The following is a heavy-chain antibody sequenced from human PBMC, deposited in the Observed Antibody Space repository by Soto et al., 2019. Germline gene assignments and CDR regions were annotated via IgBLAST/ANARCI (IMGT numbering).Heavy chain of an antibody. CDR3: ARDRGINWFDP. D-gene: IGHD3-10*01. V-gene: IGHV4-59*01. Sequence: NPSETLSLTCTVSGGSISSYYWSWIRQPPGKGLEWIGYIYYSGSTNYNPSLKNRVTISVDTSKNQFSLKLSSVTAADTAVYYCARDRGINWFDPWGQGTLVTVSS. CDR2: IYYSGST. CDR1: GGSISSYY. J-gene: IGHJ5*02.